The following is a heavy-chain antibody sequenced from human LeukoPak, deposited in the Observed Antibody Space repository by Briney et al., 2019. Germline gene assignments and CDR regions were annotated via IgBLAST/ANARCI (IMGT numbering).Heavy chain of an antibody. Sequence: GGSLRLSCAASGFTFSSYAMSWVRQAPGKGLEWVSAISGSGGSSYSADSVKGRFTISTDNSKNTLYLQMNSLRAEDTAVYYCAKPPSSNSMYYYGMDVWGQGTTVTVSS. D-gene: IGHD4-11*01. J-gene: IGHJ6*02. CDR1: GFTFSSYA. CDR2: ISGSGGSS. CDR3: AKPPSSNSMYYYGMDV. V-gene: IGHV3-23*01.